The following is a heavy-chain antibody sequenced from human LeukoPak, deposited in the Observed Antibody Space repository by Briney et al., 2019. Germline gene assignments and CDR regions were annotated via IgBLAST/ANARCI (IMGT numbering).Heavy chain of an antibody. CDR1: GGPISSYY. Sequence: SETLSLTCTVSGGPISSYYWSWIRQPPGKGLEWIGYIYYGGSTNYNPSLKSRVTISVDTSKNQFSLKLSSVTAADTAVYYCARQSGYDLDYFDYWGQGTLVTVSS. V-gene: IGHV4-59*01. J-gene: IGHJ4*02. CDR3: ARQSGYDLDYFDY. D-gene: IGHD5-12*01. CDR2: IYYGGST.